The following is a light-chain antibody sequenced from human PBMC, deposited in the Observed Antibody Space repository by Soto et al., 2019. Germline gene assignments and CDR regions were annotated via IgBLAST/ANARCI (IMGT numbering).Light chain of an antibody. Sequence: IHRSHSPSTLSASLRHSFTITAGSSQSISVWLAWYQQKPGKATKLLIYRASSLESGLPSRFSSSASATDSTLTISRLQPDDSATYYCQQNQYYSTFGQGTKV. CDR3: QQNQYYST. J-gene: IGKJ1*01. CDR2: RAS. V-gene: IGKV1-5*03. CDR1: QSISVW.